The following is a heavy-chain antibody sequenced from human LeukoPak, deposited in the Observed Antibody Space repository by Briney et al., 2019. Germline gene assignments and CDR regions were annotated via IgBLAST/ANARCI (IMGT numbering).Heavy chain of an antibody. CDR1: GFTFSSYA. Sequence: PGGSLRLSCAASGFTFSSYAMSWVRQAPGKGLEWVSGISTSGGSTYYADSAKGRFTISRDNSKNTLYLQMNSLRAEDTAVYYCAKTINSWNGFDYWGQGTLVTVSS. CDR2: ISTSGGST. D-gene: IGHD1-1*01. V-gene: IGHV3-23*01. J-gene: IGHJ4*02. CDR3: AKTINSWNGFDY.